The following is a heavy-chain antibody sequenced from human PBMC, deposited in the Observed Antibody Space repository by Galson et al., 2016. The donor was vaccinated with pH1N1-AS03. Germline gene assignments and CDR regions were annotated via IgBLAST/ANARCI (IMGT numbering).Heavy chain of an antibody. CDR3: TRSRYYNPNLYYFDY. J-gene: IGHJ4*02. D-gene: IGHD3-10*01. CDR1: GFSLATSGVG. CDR2: IYWDDDK. V-gene: IGHV2-5*02. Sequence: PALVKPTQTLTLTCAFSGFSLATSGVGVGWIRQPPGKALEWLALIYWDDDKLYNPSLKSRLNVTKDTSKNLVVLTVTDMDPVDPATYFCTRSRYYNPNLYYFDYWGQGTLVTVSS.